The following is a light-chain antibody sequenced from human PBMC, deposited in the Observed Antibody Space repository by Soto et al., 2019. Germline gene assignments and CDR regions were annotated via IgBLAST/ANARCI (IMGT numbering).Light chain of an antibody. CDR3: QVWDTITAVV. CDR2: RDK. Sequence: SYELTQPLSLSVALGQTARITCGGDNLGIKNVHWYQQKPGQAPVLVIYRDKKRPSGIPERFSGSNSGNTATLTITRAQAGDEADYYCQVWDTITAVVFGGGTKLTVL. V-gene: IGLV3-9*01. J-gene: IGLJ2*01. CDR1: NLGIKN.